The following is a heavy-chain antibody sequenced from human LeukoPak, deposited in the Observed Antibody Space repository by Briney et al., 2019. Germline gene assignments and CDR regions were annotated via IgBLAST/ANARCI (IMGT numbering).Heavy chain of an antibody. Sequence: SETLSLTCTVSGGSISSYYWSWIRQPPGKGLEWIGYIYHSGSTYYNPSLKSRVTISVDRSKNQFSLKLSSVTAADTAVYYCARGNWGHDAFDIWGQGTMVTVSS. CDR2: IYHSGST. CDR3: ARGNWGHDAFDI. J-gene: IGHJ3*02. D-gene: IGHD7-27*01. V-gene: IGHV4-59*12. CDR1: GGSISSYY.